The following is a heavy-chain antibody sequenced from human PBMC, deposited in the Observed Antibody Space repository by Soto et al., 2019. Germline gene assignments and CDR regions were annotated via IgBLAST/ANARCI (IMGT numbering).Heavy chain of an antibody. V-gene: IGHV3-15*01. D-gene: IGHD1-1*01. CDR2: IKQKVDDETI. CDR3: PTSSPCTTGRCYTSGWLDP. Sequence: LGGAHRLPCASAAFTLRNAWMSWVRQAPGKGLDRVGRIKQKVDDETIDYAAPVKGRFTISKDDSTNTLFLQMNNLVTEDTGVYSCPTSSPCTTGRCYTSGWLDPLGPGTLVAVSS. J-gene: IGHJ5*02. CDR1: AFTLRNAW.